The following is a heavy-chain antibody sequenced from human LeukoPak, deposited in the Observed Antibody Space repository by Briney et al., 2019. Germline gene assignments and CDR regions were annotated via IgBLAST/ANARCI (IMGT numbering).Heavy chain of an antibody. V-gene: IGHV3-21*01. D-gene: IGHD3-22*01. CDR3: ARDPLSLHYYDSSGYYGY. Sequence: GRSLRLSCAASGFTFSSYSMNWVRQAPGKGLEWVSSISSSSSYIYYADSVKGRFTISRDNAKNSLYLQMNSLRAEDTAVYYCARDPLSLHYYDSSGYYGYWGQGTLVTVSS. CDR1: GFTFSSYS. CDR2: ISSSSSYI. J-gene: IGHJ4*02.